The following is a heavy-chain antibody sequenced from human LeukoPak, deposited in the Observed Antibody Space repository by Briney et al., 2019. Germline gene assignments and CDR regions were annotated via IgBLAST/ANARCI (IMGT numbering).Heavy chain of an antibody. J-gene: IGHJ3*02. CDR1: GFTFSSYA. V-gene: IGHV3-64D*06. CDR2: ISSNGGST. CDR3: VSQVVVAAHDAFDI. D-gene: IGHD2-15*01. Sequence: GGALRLSCSASGFTFSSYAMHWVRQAPGKGLEYVSAISSNGGSTYYADSVKGRFTISRDNSKNTLYLQMSSLRAEDAAMYYCVSQVVVAAHDAFDIWGQGTMVTVSS.